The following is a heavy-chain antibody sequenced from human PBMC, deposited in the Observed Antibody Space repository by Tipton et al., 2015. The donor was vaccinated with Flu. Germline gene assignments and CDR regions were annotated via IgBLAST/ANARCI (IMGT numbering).Heavy chain of an antibody. CDR1: GGSISSSSYY. CDR2: IYYSGST. CDR3: ARSPRSYCGGDCYSGGMDV. V-gene: IGHV4-39*07. J-gene: IGHJ6*02. Sequence: TLSLTCTVSGGSISSSSYYWGWIRQPPGKGLEWIGSIYYSGSTYYNPSLKSRVTISVDTSKNQFSLKLSSVTAADTAVYYCARSPRSYCGGDCYSGGMDVWGQGTTVTVSS. D-gene: IGHD2-21*02.